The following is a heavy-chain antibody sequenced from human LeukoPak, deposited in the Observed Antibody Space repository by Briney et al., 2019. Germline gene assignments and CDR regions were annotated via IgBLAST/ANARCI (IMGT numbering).Heavy chain of an antibody. J-gene: IGHJ4*02. V-gene: IGHV3-48*02. D-gene: IGHD1-26*01. CDR3: VRDRYFSFAQ. Sequence: GWSLRLSCAASGFTFSSYSINWVRQAPGKGLEWLSYIRSSSSAIYSADSVKGRFTISTDNAKNSLYLQMNSLRDEDTAVYYCVRDRYFSFAQWGQGTVVTVSS. CDR1: GFTFSSYS. CDR2: IRSSSSAI.